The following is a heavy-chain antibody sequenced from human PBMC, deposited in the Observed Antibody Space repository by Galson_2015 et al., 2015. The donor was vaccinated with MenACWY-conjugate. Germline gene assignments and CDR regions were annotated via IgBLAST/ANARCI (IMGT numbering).Heavy chain of an antibody. V-gene: IGHV5-51*01. D-gene: IGHD2-8*01. J-gene: IGHJ3*01. CDR2: IYPGDSDT. Sequence: HSGAEVKKPGESLKISCKGSGYTFNNYWIGWLRQMPGKGLEWMGIIYPGDSDTRYSPSFLGQVTISADKSITTAYLQWSSLKASDTAMYYCARHPEWGDAFALWGQGTMVTVS. CDR1: GYTFNNYW. CDR3: ARHPEWGDAFAL.